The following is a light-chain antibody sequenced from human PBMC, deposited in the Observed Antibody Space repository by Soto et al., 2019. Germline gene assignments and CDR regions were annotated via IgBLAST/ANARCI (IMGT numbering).Light chain of an antibody. CDR3: VLYMGSGIWV. V-gene: IGLV8-61*01. Sequence: QTVVTQEPSFSVSPGGTVTLTCGLSSGSVSTSYYPSWYQQTPGQAPRTLIYSTNTRSSGVPDRFSGSILGNKAALPITGAQAYDESDYYGVLYMGSGIWVFGGGTKVTVL. CDR2: STN. J-gene: IGLJ3*02. CDR1: SGSVSTSYY.